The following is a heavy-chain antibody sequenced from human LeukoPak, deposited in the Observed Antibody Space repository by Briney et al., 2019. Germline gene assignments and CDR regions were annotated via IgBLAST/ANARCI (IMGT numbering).Heavy chain of an antibody. CDR3: ARDRACNYFDY. J-gene: IGHJ4*02. CDR2: ISNDGSRK. Sequence: GGSLRLSCAPSGFTFSRHGMHWVRQAPGKGLEWVAIISNDGSRKYYAHSVEGRFTISRDNSKNTLYLQMDSLRAEDTAVYYCARDRACNYFDYWGQGTLVTVSS. V-gene: IGHV3-30*03. CDR1: GFTFSRHG.